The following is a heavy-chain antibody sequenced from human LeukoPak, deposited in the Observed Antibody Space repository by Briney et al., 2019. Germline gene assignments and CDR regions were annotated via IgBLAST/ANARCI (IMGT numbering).Heavy chain of an antibody. CDR2: TRNKANSYIT. D-gene: IGHD1-26*01. Sequence: GGSLRLSCAASGFTFSDHFLDWVRQAPGKGLEWGGRTRNKANSYITEYAASVKGRFTISRDDSKNSLYLQMSSLKTDDTPIYYCASIRGTFGYWGQGTLVTVSS. J-gene: IGHJ4*02. V-gene: IGHV3-72*01. CDR1: GFTFSDHF. CDR3: ASIRGTFGY.